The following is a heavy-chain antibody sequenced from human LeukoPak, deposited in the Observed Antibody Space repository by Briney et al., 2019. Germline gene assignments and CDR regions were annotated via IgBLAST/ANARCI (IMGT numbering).Heavy chain of an antibody. CDR1: GLTFSNYA. CDR2: ISGSGGNT. D-gene: IGHD3-3*01. J-gene: IGHJ4*02. CDR3: AAGRSGY. Sequence: GGSLRLSCAASGLTFSNYAMNWVRQALGKGLEWVSAISGSGGNTYYADSVKGRFTISRDNSKNTLSLQMNSLRAEDTAVYYCAAGRSGYWGQGTLVTVSS. V-gene: IGHV3-23*01.